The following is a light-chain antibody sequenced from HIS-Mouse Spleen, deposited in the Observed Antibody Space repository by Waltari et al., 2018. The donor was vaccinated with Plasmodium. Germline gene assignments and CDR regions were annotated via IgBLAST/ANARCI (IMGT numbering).Light chain of an antibody. V-gene: IGKV3-15*01. CDR1: QSVVIN. CDR2: GAS. CDR3: QQYNNWSFT. Sequence: EIVMTQSPATLSVSPGERASFPCRASQSVVINLAWYQQKPGQAPRLLIYGASTRSTGIPARFSGSGSGTEFTLTISSLQSEDFAVYYCQQYNNWSFTFGPGTKVDIK. J-gene: IGKJ3*01.